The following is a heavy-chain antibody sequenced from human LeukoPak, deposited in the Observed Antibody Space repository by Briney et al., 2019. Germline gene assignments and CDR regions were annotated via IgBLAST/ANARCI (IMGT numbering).Heavy chain of an antibody. J-gene: IGHJ6*03. Sequence: ASVKVSCKASGYTFTSYDINLVRQATGQGLEWMGWMNPNSGNTGYAQKFQGRVTITRNTSISTAYMELSSLRSEDTAVYYCARGRGYYDILTGSGHYYYYYMDVWGKGTTVTVSS. V-gene: IGHV1-8*03. CDR2: MNPNSGNT. CDR3: ARGRGYYDILTGSGHYYYYYMDV. D-gene: IGHD3-9*01. CDR1: GYTFTSYD.